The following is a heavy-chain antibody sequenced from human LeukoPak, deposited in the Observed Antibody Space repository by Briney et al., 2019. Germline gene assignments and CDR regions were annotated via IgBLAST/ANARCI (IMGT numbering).Heavy chain of an antibody. CDR2: IYTSGST. D-gene: IGHD6-13*01. J-gene: IGHJ3*02. V-gene: IGHV4-61*02. CDR3: ARSCGFSWYDAFDI. Sequence: SETLSLTCTVSGGSISSGSYYWSWIRQPAGKGLEWIGRIYTSGSTNYNPSLKSRVTISVDTSKNQFSLKLSSVTAADTAVYYCARSCGFSWYDAFDIWGQGTMVTVSS. CDR1: GGSISSGSYY.